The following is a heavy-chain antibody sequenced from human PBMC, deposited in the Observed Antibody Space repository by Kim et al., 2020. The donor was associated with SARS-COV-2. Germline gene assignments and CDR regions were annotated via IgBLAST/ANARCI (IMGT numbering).Heavy chain of an antibody. CDR3: ARDHFDWLPSDYYYYYGMDV. CDR2: IWYDGSNK. D-gene: IGHD3-9*01. CDR1: GFTFSSYG. Sequence: GGSLRLSCAASGFTFSSYGMHWVRQAPGKGLEWVAVIWYDGSNKYYADSVKGRFTISRDNSKNTLYLQMNSLRAEDTAVYYCARDHFDWLPSDYYYYYGMDVWGQGTTVTVSS. V-gene: IGHV3-33*01. J-gene: IGHJ6*02.